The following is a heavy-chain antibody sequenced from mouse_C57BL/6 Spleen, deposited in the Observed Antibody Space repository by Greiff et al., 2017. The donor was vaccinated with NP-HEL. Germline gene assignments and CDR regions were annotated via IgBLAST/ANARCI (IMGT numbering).Heavy chain of an antibody. V-gene: IGHV1-64*01. CDR3: ARGGVITTTQVDY. Sequence: VQLQQPGAELVKPGASVKLSCKASGYTFTSYWMHWVKQRPGQGLEWIGMIHPNSGSTNYNEKFKSKATLTVDKSSSTAYMQLSSLTSEDSAVYYCARGGVITTTQVDYWGQGTTLTVSS. D-gene: IGHD1-1*01. CDR2: IHPNSGST. J-gene: IGHJ2*01. CDR1: GYTFTSYW.